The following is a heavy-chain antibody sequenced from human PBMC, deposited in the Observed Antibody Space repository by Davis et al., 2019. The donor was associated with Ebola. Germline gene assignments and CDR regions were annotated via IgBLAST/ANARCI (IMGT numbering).Heavy chain of an antibody. J-gene: IGHJ6*02. D-gene: IGHD4-11*01. Sequence: GGSLRLSCAASGFTFSSYAMSWVRQAPGKGLEWVAVISYDGSNKYYADSVKGRFTISRDNSKNTLYLQMNSLRAEDTAVYYCAKDTSSHLTTVTIYGMDVWGQGTTVTVSS. V-gene: IGHV3-30*18. CDR2: ISYDGSNK. CDR1: GFTFSSYA. CDR3: AKDTSSHLTTVTIYGMDV.